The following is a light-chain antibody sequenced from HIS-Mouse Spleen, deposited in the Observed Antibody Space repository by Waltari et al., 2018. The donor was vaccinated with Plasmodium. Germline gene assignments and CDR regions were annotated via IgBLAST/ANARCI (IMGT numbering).Light chain of an antibody. CDR1: ELPTKY. Sequence: SYELTQPPSVSVSPGQTASITCPGDELPTKYAYLYQQKSGQAPVLVLYEDSKRPSGIPERFSGSSSGTMATLTISGAQVEDEADYYCYSTDSSGNHRVFGGGTKLTVL. CDR2: EDS. CDR3: YSTDSSGNHRV. J-gene: IGLJ3*02. V-gene: IGLV3-10*01.